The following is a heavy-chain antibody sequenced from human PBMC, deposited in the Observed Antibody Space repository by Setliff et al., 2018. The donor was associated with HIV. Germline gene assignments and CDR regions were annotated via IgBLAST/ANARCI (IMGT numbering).Heavy chain of an antibody. J-gene: IGHJ6*03. V-gene: IGHV3-30*04. CDR3: ARAGVVEGYYYYYYMDV. D-gene: IGHD2-15*01. CDR1: GFTFSYYT. CDR2: ISYDGNSQ. Sequence: GGSLRLSCAASGFTFSYYTMHWIRQTPDNGLEWVAVISYDGNSQYYADSVKGRFTISRDNAKNSLYLQMNSLRAEDTAVYYCARAGVVEGYYYYYYMDVWGKGTTVTVSS.